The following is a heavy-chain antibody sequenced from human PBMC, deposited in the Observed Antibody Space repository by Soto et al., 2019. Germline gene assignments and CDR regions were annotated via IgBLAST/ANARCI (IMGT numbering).Heavy chain of an antibody. CDR1: GFTCSDYR. J-gene: IGHJ4*02. CDR2: ITSTGSYI. V-gene: IGHV3-21*01. Sequence: EVQLVESGGGLVKPGGSLRVSCAASGFTCSDYRMNWVLQAPGKGLEWLSSITSTGSYIYYADSLKGRFTISRDNAGSSLFLQMNSLRAEDTAMYYCARDPPYSSSWSYFDYWGQGTLVTVSS. D-gene: IGHD6-13*01. CDR3: ARDPPYSSSWSYFDY.